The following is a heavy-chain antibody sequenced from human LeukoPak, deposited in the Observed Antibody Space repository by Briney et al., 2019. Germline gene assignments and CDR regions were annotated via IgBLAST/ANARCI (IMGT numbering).Heavy chain of an antibody. D-gene: IGHD3-22*01. CDR1: GGSISSGGYY. Sequence: SETLSLTCTVSGGSISSGGYYWSWIRQHPGKGLEWIGYVYYSGTTYYNPSLKSRVTISVDTSKNQFSLKLSSVTAADTAMYYCAASYSSGYSHGDYWGQGTLLTVSS. CDR2: VYYSGTT. CDR3: AASYSSGYSHGDY. J-gene: IGHJ4*02. V-gene: IGHV4-31*03.